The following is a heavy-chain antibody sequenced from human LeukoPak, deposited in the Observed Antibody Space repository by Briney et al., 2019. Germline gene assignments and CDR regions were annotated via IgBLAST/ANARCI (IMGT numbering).Heavy chain of an antibody. V-gene: IGHV3-74*01. CDR1: GFTFSSYW. D-gene: IGHD5-18*01. Sequence: GALRLSCAASGFTFSSYWMHWVRQAPGKGLVWVSRINSDGSSTSYADSVKGRFTISRDNAKNTLYLQMNSLRAEDTAVYYCARALNRVPTAIDYWGQGTLVTVSS. CDR3: ARALNRVPTAIDY. J-gene: IGHJ4*02. CDR2: INSDGSST.